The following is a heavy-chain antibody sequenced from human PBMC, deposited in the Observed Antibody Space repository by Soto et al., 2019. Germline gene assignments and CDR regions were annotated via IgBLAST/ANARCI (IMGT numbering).Heavy chain of an antibody. V-gene: IGHV3-30*18. J-gene: IGHJ4*02. Sequence: QVQLVESGGGVVQPGRSLRLSCAASGFTFSSYGMHWVRQAPGKGLEWVAVISYDGSNKYYADSVKGRFTIYRDNSKNTLYLQMNSLRAEDTAVYYCAKDPGSGWYWGQGTLVTVSS. CDR3: AKDPGSGWY. CDR1: GFTFSSYG. CDR2: ISYDGSNK. D-gene: IGHD6-19*01.